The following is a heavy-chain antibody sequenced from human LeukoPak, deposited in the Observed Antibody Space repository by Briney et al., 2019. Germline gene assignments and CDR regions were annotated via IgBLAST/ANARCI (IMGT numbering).Heavy chain of an antibody. D-gene: IGHD3-10*01. J-gene: IGHJ4*02. CDR2: ISSSSSYI. Sequence: GGSLRLSCAASGFTFSSYSMNWVRQAPGEGLEWVSSISSSSSYIYYADSVKGRFTISRDNAKNSLYLQMNSLRAEDTAVYYCARDFRDGSGSYRYWGQGTLVTVSS. V-gene: IGHV3-21*01. CDR3: ARDFRDGSGSYRY. CDR1: GFTFSSYS.